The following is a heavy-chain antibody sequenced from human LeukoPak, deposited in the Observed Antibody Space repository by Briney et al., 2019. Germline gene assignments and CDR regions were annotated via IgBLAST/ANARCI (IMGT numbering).Heavy chain of an antibody. J-gene: IGHJ3*02. Sequence: GVSLRLSCAASEFTFAAYTMSWARQAPGKGPEWVSSISHTGASTYYGDSVKGRFTISRDNSKNTLYLQMNSLRAEDTAVYYCAKGGGTWAFDIWGRGTMVTVSS. CDR3: AKGGGTWAFDI. CDR2: ISHTGAST. D-gene: IGHD1-1*01. CDR1: EFTFAAYT. V-gene: IGHV3-23*01.